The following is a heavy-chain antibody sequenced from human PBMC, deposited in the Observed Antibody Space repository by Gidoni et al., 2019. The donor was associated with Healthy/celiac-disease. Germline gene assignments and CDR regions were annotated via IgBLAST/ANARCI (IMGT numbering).Heavy chain of an antibody. D-gene: IGHD6-19*01. CDR3: ARHPMRVVAGAGYMDV. CDR1: GYTFTSYA. J-gene: IGHJ6*03. V-gene: IGHV1-3*01. Sequence: QVQLVQSGAEVKKPGASVKVPCKASGYTFTSYAMHWVRQAPGQRLEWMGWINAGNGNTKYSQKFQGRVTITRDTSASTAYMELSSLRSEDTAVYYCARHPMRVVAGAGYMDVWGKGTTVTVSS. CDR2: INAGNGNT.